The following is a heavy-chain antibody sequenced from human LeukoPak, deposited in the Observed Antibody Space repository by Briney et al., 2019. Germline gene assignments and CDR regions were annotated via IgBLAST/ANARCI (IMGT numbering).Heavy chain of an antibody. CDR3: ARVSGGDTGY. J-gene: IGHJ4*02. V-gene: IGHV3-21*01. Sequence: GGSLRLSCAASGFTFSSYSMTWVRQAPGKGLEWVSSISSSSYIYYADSVKGRFTISRDNAKNSLYLQMNSLRAEDTAVYYCARVSGGDTGYWGQGTLVTVSS. CDR1: GFTFSSYS. CDR2: ISSSSYI. D-gene: IGHD4-17*01.